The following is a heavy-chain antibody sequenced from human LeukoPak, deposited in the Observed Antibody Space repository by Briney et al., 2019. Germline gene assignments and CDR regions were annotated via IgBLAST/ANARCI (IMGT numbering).Heavy chain of an antibody. CDR1: VCSLRLTNP. V-gene: IGHV4/OR15-8*02. D-gene: IGHD1-26*01. CDR3: SSESGAFCPFGY. Sequence: PSDTPSVTLVLSVCSLRLTNPWILVRPPPGQGLEWIREFFLSGESNFHPPLNGRVTMSLDESRNQLSLKLTSVTAADTAIYYCSSESGAFCPFGYWGQGTLVIVPP. CDR2: FFLSGES. J-gene: IGHJ4*02.